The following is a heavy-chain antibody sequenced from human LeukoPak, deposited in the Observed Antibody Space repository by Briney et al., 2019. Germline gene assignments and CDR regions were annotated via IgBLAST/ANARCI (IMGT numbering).Heavy chain of an antibody. Sequence: SETLSLTCAVYGGSFSGYYWSWIRQPPGKGLEWIGEINHSGSTNYNPSLKSRVTISVDTSKNQFSLKLSSVTAADTAVYYCASSHHYDSSGYYPIYYMDVWGKGTTVTVSS. J-gene: IGHJ6*03. CDR2: INHSGST. V-gene: IGHV4-34*01. CDR3: ASSHHYDSSGYYPIYYMDV. CDR1: GGSFSGYY. D-gene: IGHD3-22*01.